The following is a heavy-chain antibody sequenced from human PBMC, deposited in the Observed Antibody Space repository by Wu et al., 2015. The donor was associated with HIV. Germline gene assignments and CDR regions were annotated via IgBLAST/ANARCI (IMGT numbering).Heavy chain of an antibody. Sequence: VQLVQSGAEVKKPGASVKVSCKASGYTFIGYFMHWLRQAPGQGLEWMGWINPNSGATNYARRFQGRVTMTGDASISTAYMELRRLRSDDTAVYFCAREFYDLSRSQKATNWFDPWGQGTLVTVSS. CDR1: GYTFIGYF. CDR3: AREFYDLSRSQKATNWFDP. V-gene: IGHV1-2*02. J-gene: IGHJ5*02. CDR2: INPNSGAT. D-gene: IGHD3-3*01.